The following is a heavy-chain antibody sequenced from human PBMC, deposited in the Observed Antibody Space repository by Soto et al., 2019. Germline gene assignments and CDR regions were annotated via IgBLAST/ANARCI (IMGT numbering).Heavy chain of an antibody. CDR3: VVTMIVVGPDAFDI. J-gene: IGHJ3*02. CDR2: IWYDGSNK. D-gene: IGHD3-22*01. Sequence: ESGGGVVQPGRSLRLSCAASGFTFSSYGMHWVRQAPGKGLEWVAVIWYDGSNKYYADSVKGRFTISRDNSKNTLYLQMNSLRAEDTAVYYCVVTMIVVGPDAFDIWGQGTMVTVSS. CDR1: GFTFSSYG. V-gene: IGHV3-33*01.